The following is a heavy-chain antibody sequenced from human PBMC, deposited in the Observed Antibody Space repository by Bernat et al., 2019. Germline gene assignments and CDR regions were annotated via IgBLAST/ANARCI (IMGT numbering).Heavy chain of an antibody. D-gene: IGHD6-19*01. CDR2: MSYDGSHE. CDR3: VRDGRVAGISWYFDL. V-gene: IGHV3-30*01. CDR1: GFTFTYA. Sequence: QVQLVESGGGVVQPGRSLRLSCAASGFTFTYAMHWVHQAPGKGLEWVAVMSYDGSHEYYADSVKGRFTISRDNSKNTLYLQMNSLRAEDTAVYYCVRDGRVAGISWYFDLWGRGTLVTVSS. J-gene: IGHJ2*01.